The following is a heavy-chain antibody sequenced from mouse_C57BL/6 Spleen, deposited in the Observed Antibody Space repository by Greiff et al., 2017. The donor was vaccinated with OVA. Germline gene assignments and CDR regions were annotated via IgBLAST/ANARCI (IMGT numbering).Heavy chain of an antibody. CDR3: ARWYYGSSHYFDY. CDR2: IYPSDSET. V-gene: IGHV1-61*01. J-gene: IGHJ2*01. Sequence: QVQLQQPVAELVRPGSSVKLSCKASGYTFTSYWMDWVKQRPGQGLEWIGNIYPSDSETHYNQKFKDKATLTVDKSSSTAYMQLSSLTSEDSAVYYCARWYYGSSHYFDYWGQGTTLTVSS. CDR1: GYTFTSYW. D-gene: IGHD1-1*01.